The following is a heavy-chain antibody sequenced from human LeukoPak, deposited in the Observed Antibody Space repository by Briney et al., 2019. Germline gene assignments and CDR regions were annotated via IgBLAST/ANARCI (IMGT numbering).Heavy chain of an antibody. CDR3: AKLGCTGTKCYANH. CDR1: GFTFSDYA. Sequence: GGSLRLSCAASGFTFSDYAMTWVRQTPGKGLEWVSVISGGGDSADYAVSIKGRFTISRDNSKNTLYLQMNSLRGQDTALYYCAKLGCTGTKCYANHWGQGTLVTVSS. D-gene: IGHD2-2*01. J-gene: IGHJ5*02. CDR2: ISGGGDSA. V-gene: IGHV3-23*01.